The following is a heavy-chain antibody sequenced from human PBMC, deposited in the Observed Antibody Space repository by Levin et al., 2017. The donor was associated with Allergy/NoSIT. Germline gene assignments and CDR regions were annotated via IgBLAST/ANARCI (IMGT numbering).Heavy chain of an antibody. V-gene: IGHV1-18*01. CDR2: ISAYNGNT. Sequence: ASVKVSCKASGYTFTSYGISWVRQAPGQGLEWMGWISAYNGNTNYAQKLQGRVTMTTDTSTSTAYMELRSLRSDDTAVYYCAGDIGPTYRARTKDPYYYGMDVWGQGTTVTVSS. CDR1: GYTFTSYG. D-gene: IGHD1-26*01. J-gene: IGHJ6*02. CDR3: AGDIGPTYRARTKDPYYYGMDV.